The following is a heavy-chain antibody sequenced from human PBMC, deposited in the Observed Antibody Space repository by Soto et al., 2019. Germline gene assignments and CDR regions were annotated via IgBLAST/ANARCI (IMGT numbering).Heavy chain of an antibody. J-gene: IGHJ4*02. CDR1: GFTFTSYS. Sequence: EVQLVESGGGLVQPGGSLRLSCAASGFTFTSYSMSWVRQAPGEGLEWVANIQQDGSEKYYVDSVKGRFTISRDNAKNSLYLQMNSLRAEDTAAYYCGRDVPGYCTTTDCYSYFDDWGQGTLVTVSS. CDR3: GRDVPGYCTTTDCYSYFDD. D-gene: IGHD2-2*02. CDR2: IQQDGSEK. V-gene: IGHV3-7*03.